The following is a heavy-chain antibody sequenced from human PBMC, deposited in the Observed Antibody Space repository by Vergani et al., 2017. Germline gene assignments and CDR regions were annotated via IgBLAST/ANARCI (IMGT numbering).Heavy chain of an antibody. V-gene: IGHV4-59*01. D-gene: IGHD3-22*01. Sequence: QVQLQESGPGLVKPSETLSITCTVSGGSISSYYWSWIRQPPGKGLGGIVYIYYSGSTNYNPSLKSRVTIAVDTSKNQFSLKLSAVTAADTAVYYCARYYYDSSGSGGGFDYWGQGTLVTVSS. J-gene: IGHJ4*02. CDR2: IYYSGST. CDR3: ARYYYDSSGSGGGFDY. CDR1: GGSISSYY.